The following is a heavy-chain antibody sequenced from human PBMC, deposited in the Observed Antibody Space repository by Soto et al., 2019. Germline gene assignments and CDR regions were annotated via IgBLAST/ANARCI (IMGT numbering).Heavy chain of an antibody. CDR3: ARDLWGYCGTDCYPLDV. J-gene: IGHJ6*02. Sequence: SETLSLTYTVSGGSISGYYWSWIRQPPGKGLEWIGYMYKTGSTVYNPSFKSRVTISVDTSKNQSSLKLNSVTAADTAVYYCARDLWGYCGTDCYPLDVWGQGTTVTVSS. D-gene: IGHD2-21*02. CDR1: GGSISGYY. CDR2: MYKTGST. V-gene: IGHV4-59*01.